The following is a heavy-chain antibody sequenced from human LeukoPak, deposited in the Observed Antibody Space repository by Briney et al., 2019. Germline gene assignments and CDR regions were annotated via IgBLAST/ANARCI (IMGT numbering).Heavy chain of an antibody. CDR1: GFSFSYYN. J-gene: IGHJ3*01. Sequence: GGSLRLSCEASGFSFSYYNFYWVRQAPGKGLEWVSSISSSGIDMYYADSLKGRFTISGDNAKNSLYLHMSSLRVEDTAVYYCARDWSHDDAFDLWGQGTMVTVSS. CDR3: ARDWSHDDAFDL. D-gene: IGHD3-16*01. CDR2: ISSSGIDM. V-gene: IGHV3-21*01.